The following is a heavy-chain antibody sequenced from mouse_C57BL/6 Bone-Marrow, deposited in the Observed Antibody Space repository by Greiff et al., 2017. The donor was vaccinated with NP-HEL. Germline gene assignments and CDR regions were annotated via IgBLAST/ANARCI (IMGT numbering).Heavy chain of an antibody. V-gene: IGHV5-4*01. J-gene: IGHJ3*01. D-gene: IGHD4-1*01. CDR3: ARDKASLPGTWFAY. CDR2: ISDGGSYT. CDR1: GFTFSSYA. Sequence: EVQGVESGGGLVKPGGSLKLSCAASGFTFSSYAMSWVRQTPEKRLEWVATISDGGSYTYYPDNVKGRFTISRDNAKNNLYLQMSHLKSEDTAMYYCARDKASLPGTWFAYWGQGTLVTVSA.